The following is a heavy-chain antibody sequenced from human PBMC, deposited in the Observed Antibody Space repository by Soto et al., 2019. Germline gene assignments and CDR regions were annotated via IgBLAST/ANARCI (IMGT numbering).Heavy chain of an antibody. CDR1: GFTFSSYA. CDR3: ARDLPSYDFWSGEVAY. D-gene: IGHD3-3*01. V-gene: IGHV3-30-3*01. Sequence: GGSLRLSCAASGFTFSSYAMHWVRQAPGKGLEWVAVISYDGSNKYYADSVKGRLTISRDNSKNTLYLQMNSLRAEDTAVYYCARDLPSYDFWSGEVAYWGQGTLVTVSS. J-gene: IGHJ4*02. CDR2: ISYDGSNK.